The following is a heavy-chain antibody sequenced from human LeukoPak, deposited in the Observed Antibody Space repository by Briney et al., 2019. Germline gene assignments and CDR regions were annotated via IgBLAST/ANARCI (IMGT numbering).Heavy chain of an antibody. D-gene: IGHD1-26*01. V-gene: IGHV4-34*01. CDR2: INHSGGT. CDR1: GGSFSGYY. Sequence: SETLSLTCAVYGGSFSGYYWSWIRQPPGKGLEWIGEINHSGGTNYNPSLKSRVTISVDTSKNQFSLKLSSVTAADTAVYYCARVSSYSGSYYFDIWGRGTMVTVSS. J-gene: IGHJ3*02. CDR3: ARVSSYSGSYYFDI.